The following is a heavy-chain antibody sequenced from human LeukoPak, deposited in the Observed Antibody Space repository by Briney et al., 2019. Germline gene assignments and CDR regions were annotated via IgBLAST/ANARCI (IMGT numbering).Heavy chain of an antibody. D-gene: IGHD6-19*01. J-gene: IGHJ4*02. CDR1: GFTFSSYS. Sequence: GGSLRLSCAASGFTFSSYSMNWVRQAPGKGLEWVSSISSSSYIYYADSVKGRFTISRDNAKNSLYLQMNSLRAEDTAVYYCARDLSSGWYAVDYWGQGTLVTVSS. V-gene: IGHV3-21*01. CDR2: ISSSSYI. CDR3: ARDLSSGWYAVDY.